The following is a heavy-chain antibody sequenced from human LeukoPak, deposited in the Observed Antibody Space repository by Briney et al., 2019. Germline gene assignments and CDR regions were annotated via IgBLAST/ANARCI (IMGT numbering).Heavy chain of an antibody. Sequence: PSEALSLTRAVYGGSFSGYYWSWIRQPPGKGLEWIGEINHSGSTNYNPSLKSRVTISVDTSKNQFSLKLSSVTAADTAVYYCARTLRYCSSTSCYRGYFQHWGQGTLVTVTS. CDR1: GGSFSGYY. V-gene: IGHV4-34*01. CDR2: INHSGST. D-gene: IGHD2-2*01. CDR3: ARTLRYCSSTSCYRGYFQH. J-gene: IGHJ1*01.